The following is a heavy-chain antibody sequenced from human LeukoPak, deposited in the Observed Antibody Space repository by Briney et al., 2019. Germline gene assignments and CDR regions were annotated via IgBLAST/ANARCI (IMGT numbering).Heavy chain of an antibody. J-gene: IGHJ4*02. CDR1: GFTFSSYA. CDR3: ARDRYSHGGFDY. Sequence: GGSLRLSCAASGFTFSSYAMHWVRQAPGKGLEWVAVISYDGSNKYYADSVKGRFTISRDNSKNTLYLQMNSLRAEDTAVYYCARDRYSHGGFDYWGQGTLVTVSS. CDR2: ISYDGSNK. V-gene: IGHV3-30*04. D-gene: IGHD1-26*01.